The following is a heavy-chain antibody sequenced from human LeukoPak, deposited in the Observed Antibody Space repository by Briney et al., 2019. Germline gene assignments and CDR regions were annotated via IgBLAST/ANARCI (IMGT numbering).Heavy chain of an antibody. CDR2: IKYDGTYT. CDR3: TRDEGATVATYRFDF. D-gene: IGHD4-23*01. CDR1: GFDFSNYY. J-gene: IGHJ4*02. Sequence: GGSLRLSCEASGFDFSNYYMSWVRQAPGKGLEWLANIKYDGTYTYYVDSVKGRLTLSRGNAKNSVYLQMNSLRAEDTAVYYCTRDEGATVATYRFDFWGRGTLVTVSS. V-gene: IGHV3-7*01.